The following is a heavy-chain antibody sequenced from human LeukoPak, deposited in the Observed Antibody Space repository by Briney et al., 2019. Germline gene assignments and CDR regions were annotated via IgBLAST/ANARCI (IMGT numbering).Heavy chain of an antibody. CDR3: ARESLATIGVDY. CDR1: GFTFDDYA. V-gene: IGHV3-9*01. Sequence: GGSLRLSCAASGFTFDDYAMHWVRHAPGKGLEWVSGISWNSGSIGYADSVKGRFTISRDNAKNSLYLQMNTLRAEDTAVYYCARESLATIGVDYWGQGTLVTVSS. J-gene: IGHJ4*02. CDR2: ISWNSGSI. D-gene: IGHD5-12*01.